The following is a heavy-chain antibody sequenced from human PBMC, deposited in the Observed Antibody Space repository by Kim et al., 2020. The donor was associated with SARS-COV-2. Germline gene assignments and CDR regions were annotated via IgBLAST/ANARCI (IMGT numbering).Heavy chain of an antibody. J-gene: IGHJ6*02. CDR1: GGSVSSGGYY. V-gene: IGHV4-61*08. Sequence: SETLSLTCTVSGGSVSSGGYYWSWIRQPPGKGLEWIAYIYNSGSTDYNPSLKSRVTISVDTSKNQFSLKLTSVTAADTAVYYCARLPFWGRGTTVTVSS. CDR2: IYNSGST. CDR3: ARLPF.